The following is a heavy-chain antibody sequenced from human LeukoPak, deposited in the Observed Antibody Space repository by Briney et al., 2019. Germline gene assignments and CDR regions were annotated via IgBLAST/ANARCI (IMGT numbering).Heavy chain of an antibody. Sequence: GGSLRPSCAASGFTFSSYSMNWVRQAPGKGLEWVSSISSSSSYIYYAGSVKGRFTISRDNAKNSLYLQMNSLRAEDTAVYYCARDSGLVSPCYFDYWGQGTLVTVSS. V-gene: IGHV3-21*01. D-gene: IGHD6-19*01. CDR2: ISSSSSYI. J-gene: IGHJ4*02. CDR1: GFTFSSYS. CDR3: ARDSGLVSPCYFDY.